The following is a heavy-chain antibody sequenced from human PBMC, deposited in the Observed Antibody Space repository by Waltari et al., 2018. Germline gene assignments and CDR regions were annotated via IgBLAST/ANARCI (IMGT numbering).Heavy chain of an antibody. J-gene: IGHJ6*02. CDR1: GYSFPSYW. Sequence: EVQLVQSGAAVKQPGESLQISCKGSGYSFPSYWIGWVRQMPGKGLEWMGIIYTGGSDSRYSPAFQGQVTISAEKSISTAYLQWSSMKASDTAMYYCARQSVTTYGMDVWGQGTTVTVSS. CDR3: ARQSVTTYGMDV. V-gene: IGHV5-51*01. CDR2: IYTGGSDS. D-gene: IGHD4-17*01.